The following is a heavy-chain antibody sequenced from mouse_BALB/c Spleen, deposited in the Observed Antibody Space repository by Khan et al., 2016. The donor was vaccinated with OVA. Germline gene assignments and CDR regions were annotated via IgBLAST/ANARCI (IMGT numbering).Heavy chain of an antibody. Sequence: QVQLKESGAELAKPGASVKMSCKASGYTFTTYWMHWVKQRPGQGLEWIGYINPPSGFTDYNQKFKDKATLTAEKSSSTAYMQLSSLTSDDAAVYYCARDRIDYWGQGTTLTVSS. CDR1: GYTFTTYW. CDR2: INPPSGFT. J-gene: IGHJ2*01. V-gene: IGHV1-7*01. CDR3: ARDRIDY.